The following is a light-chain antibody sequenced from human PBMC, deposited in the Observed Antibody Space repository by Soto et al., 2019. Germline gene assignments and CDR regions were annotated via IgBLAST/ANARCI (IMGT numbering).Light chain of an antibody. CDR2: AAS. J-gene: IGKJ4*01. V-gene: IGKV1-8*01. CDR3: QQYYSYPRT. Sequence: AIRMTQSPSSFSASTGDRVTITCRASQGISSYLAWYQQKPGKAPKLLIYAASNLQSGVPSRFSGSRSGTDFNLTISCLQSEDFATYYCQQYYSYPRTFGGGTKVEIK. CDR1: QGISSY.